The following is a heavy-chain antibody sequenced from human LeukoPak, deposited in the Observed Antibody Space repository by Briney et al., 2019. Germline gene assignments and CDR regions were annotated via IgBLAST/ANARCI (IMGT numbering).Heavy chain of an antibody. J-gene: IGHJ4*02. D-gene: IGHD3-22*01. CDR1: GFTFSSYA. CDR2: ISGSGGST. CDR3: ANYYDSSGSSYFDY. V-gene: IGHV3-23*01. Sequence: GGSLRLSCAASGFTFSSYAMSWVRQAPGKGLEWVSAISGSGGSTYYADSVKGRFTISRDNSKNTLYLQMNSLRAGDTAVYYRANYYDSSGSSYFDYWGQGTLVTVSS.